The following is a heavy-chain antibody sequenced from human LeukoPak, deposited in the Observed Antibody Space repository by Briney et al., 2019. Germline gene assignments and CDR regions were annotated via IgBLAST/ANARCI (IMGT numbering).Heavy chain of an antibody. Sequence: PGGSLRLSCADSGFTLSNNWMHWVRQAPGKGLVWVSRINVDGSSTSYADSVKGRFTISRDNAKNTLYLQMNSLRAEDTAIYFCTRGRAVNSGNYYVGDYWGQGTLLTVSS. CDR1: GFTLSNNW. D-gene: IGHD1-26*01. V-gene: IGHV3-74*01. CDR2: INVDGSST. CDR3: TRGRAVNSGNYYVGDY. J-gene: IGHJ4*02.